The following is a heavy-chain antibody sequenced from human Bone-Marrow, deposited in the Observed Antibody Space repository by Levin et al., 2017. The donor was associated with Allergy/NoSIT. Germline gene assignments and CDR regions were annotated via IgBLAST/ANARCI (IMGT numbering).Heavy chain of an antibody. CDR3: PKQEAGLFEAFDI. V-gene: IGHV1-69*06. CDR2: IIPMFGSP. D-gene: IGHD6-19*01. CDR1: GDTFSDYT. Sequence: SVKVSCKASGDTFSDYTINWVRQAPGQGLEWMGGIIPMFGSPNYAQKFRGRVTFTADKSTTTVYLELSRLRSEDTAVYYCPKQEAGLFEAFDIWGQGTMVTVSS. J-gene: IGHJ3*02.